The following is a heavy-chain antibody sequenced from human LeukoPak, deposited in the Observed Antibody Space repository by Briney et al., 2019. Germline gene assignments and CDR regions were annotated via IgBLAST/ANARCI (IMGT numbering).Heavy chain of an antibody. CDR1: GFTTSSYA. CDR2: ISGSGGSS. Sequence: GGSLRLSCAASGFTTSSYAMGWVRQAPGKGLEWVSAISGSGGSSYYADSVKGRFTISRDNSKNTLYLQMNSLRAEDTAVYYCARSSGWSIHYGMDVWGQGTTVTVSS. CDR3: ARSSGWSIHYGMDV. V-gene: IGHV3-23*01. J-gene: IGHJ6*02. D-gene: IGHD6-19*01.